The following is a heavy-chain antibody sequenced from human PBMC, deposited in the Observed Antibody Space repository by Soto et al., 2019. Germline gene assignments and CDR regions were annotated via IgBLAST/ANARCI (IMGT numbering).Heavy chain of an antibody. CDR3: ARASAYYFDY. Sequence: GGSLRLSCAASGFTFSSYAMRWVRQAPGKGLEWVSRISSDGSSTSYADSVKGRFTISRDNAKNTLYLQMNSLRAEDTAVYYCARASAYYFDYWGQGTLVTVSS. CDR1: GFTFSSYA. CDR2: ISSDGSST. V-gene: IGHV3-74*01. J-gene: IGHJ4*02.